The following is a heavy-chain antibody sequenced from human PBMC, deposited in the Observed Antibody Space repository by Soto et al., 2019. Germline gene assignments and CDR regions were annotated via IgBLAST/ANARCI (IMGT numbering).Heavy chain of an antibody. CDR2: INHSGST. CDR1: GGSFSGYY. D-gene: IGHD5-18*01. CDR3: ARGVDTAMVLDY. V-gene: IGHV4-34*01. J-gene: IGHJ4*02. Sequence: SETLSLTCAVYGGSFSGYYWSWIRQPPGKGLEWIGEINHSGSTNYNPSLKSRVTISVDTSKNQFSLKLSSVTAADTAVYYCARGVDTAMVLDYWGQGTLVTVSS.